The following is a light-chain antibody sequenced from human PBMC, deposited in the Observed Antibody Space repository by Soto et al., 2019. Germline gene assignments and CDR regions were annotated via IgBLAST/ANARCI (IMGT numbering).Light chain of an antibody. CDR1: QRVNSRF. J-gene: IGKJ1*01. Sequence: LTQSPDTLYFSPGERATLSCRASQRVNSRFFAWYQQKPAQAPRLLIYGASTRAAGIPDRFSGGGSGTDFTLTISRLEPEDFAVYYCQQFGYSLWTFGQGTQVEIK. CDR3: QQFGYSLWT. CDR2: GAS. V-gene: IGKV3-20*01.